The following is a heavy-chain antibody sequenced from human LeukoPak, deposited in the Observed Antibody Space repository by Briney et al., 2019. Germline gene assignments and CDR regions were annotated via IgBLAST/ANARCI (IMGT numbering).Heavy chain of an antibody. J-gene: IGHJ4*02. CDR2: IYYSGST. Sequence: SETLSLTCTVSGGSISSYYWSWIRQPPGKGLEWIGYIYYSGSTNYNPSLKSRVTISVDTSKNQFSLKLSSVTAADTAVYYCARVGYSYPFDYWGQGTLVTVSS. CDR3: ARVGYSYPFDY. V-gene: IGHV4-59*01. CDR1: GGSISSYY. D-gene: IGHD5-18*01.